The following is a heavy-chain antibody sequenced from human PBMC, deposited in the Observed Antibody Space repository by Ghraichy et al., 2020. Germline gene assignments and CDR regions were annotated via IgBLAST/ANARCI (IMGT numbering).Heavy chain of an antibody. CDR3: ARVGPSSTSYATDV. D-gene: IGHD6-6*01. CDR1: GFNVSSNY. CDR2: SYRGDSS. Sequence: GGSLRLSCTASGFNVSSNYMSWVRQAPGKGLEWVSVSYRGDSSYYAGAVKGRFTMSRDNSKNTVDLQMNSVRVEDTAVYYCARVGPSSTSYATDVWGQGTTVTVSS. V-gene: IGHV3-53*01. J-gene: IGHJ6*02.